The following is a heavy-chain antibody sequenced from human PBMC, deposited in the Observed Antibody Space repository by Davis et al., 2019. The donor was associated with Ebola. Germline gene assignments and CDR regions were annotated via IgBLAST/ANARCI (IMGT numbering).Heavy chain of an antibody. CDR3: AREQLLTADY. J-gene: IGHJ4*02. CDR2: ISSSSSYI. CDR1: GFTFSSYS. V-gene: IGHV3-21*01. D-gene: IGHD2-21*02. Sequence: GESLKISCAASGFTFSSYSMNWVRQAPGKGLEWVSSISSSSSYIYYADSVKGRFTISRDNSKNTLYLQMNSLRAEDTAVYYCAREQLLTADYWGQGTLVTVSS.